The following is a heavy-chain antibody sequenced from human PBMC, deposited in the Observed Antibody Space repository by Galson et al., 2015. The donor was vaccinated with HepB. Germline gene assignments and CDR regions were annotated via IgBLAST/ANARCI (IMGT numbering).Heavy chain of an antibody. CDR2: IFSGGST. Sequence: SLRLSCAASGFSVNTYYMSWVRQAPGKGLEWVSVIFSGGSTYYKDSVKGRFTISRDISRNTLYLQMNSLRAGDTAMYYCARQLALPPRHDYFNYWGQGAQVTVSS. CDR3: ARQLALPPRHDYFNY. V-gene: IGHV3-53*01. CDR1: GFSVNTYY. D-gene: IGHD5-18*01. J-gene: IGHJ4*02.